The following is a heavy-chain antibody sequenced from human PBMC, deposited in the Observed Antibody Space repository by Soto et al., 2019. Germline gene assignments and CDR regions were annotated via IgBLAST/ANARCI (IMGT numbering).Heavy chain of an antibody. CDR3: ARGRPYGMDV. J-gene: IGHJ6*02. V-gene: IGHV3-74*01. Sequence: EVQLVESGGGLVQPGGSLRVSCAASGFTFGSYWMNWVRQAPGKGLVWVSRIDSDGSSTTYADSVKSRFTTSRDNAKNTLYLQMGGLRVEDTAVYYCARGRPYGMDVWGQGTTVTVSS. CDR2: IDSDGSST. CDR1: GFTFGSYW.